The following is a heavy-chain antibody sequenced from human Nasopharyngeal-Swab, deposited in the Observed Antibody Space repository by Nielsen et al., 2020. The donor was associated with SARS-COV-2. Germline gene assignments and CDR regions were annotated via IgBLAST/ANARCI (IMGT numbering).Heavy chain of an antibody. CDR3: AREGRYYDYVWGSYRPGGFDY. D-gene: IGHD3-16*02. Sequence: GESLKISCAASGFTFSDYYMSWIRQAPGKGLEWVSYISSSGSTIYYADSVKGRFTISRDNAKNSLYLQMNSLRAEDTAVYCCAREGRYYDYVWGSYRPGGFDYWGQGTLVTVSS. V-gene: IGHV3-11*01. CDR2: ISSSGSTI. J-gene: IGHJ4*02. CDR1: GFTFSDYY.